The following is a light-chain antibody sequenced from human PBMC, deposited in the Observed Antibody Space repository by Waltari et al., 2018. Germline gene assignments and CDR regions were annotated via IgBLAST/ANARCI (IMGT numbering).Light chain of an antibody. V-gene: IGLV2-14*03. J-gene: IGLJ1*01. Sequence: QSALTQPASVSGSPGQSIPISCPGTSSDVGNYQYFSWYQQKPGKAPKLMIYDVSNRPSGVSYRFSGSKSGNTASLTISGLQAEDEADYYCSSYTSSSSFVFGSGTTVTVL. CDR2: DVS. CDR3: SSYTSSSSFV. CDR1: SSDVGNYQY.